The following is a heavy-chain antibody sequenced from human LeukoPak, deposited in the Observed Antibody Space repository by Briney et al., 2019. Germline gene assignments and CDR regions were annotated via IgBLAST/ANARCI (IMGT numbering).Heavy chain of an antibody. D-gene: IGHD5-18*01. CDR1: GGSISSSGYY. J-gene: IGHJ4*02. Sequence: PSETLSLTCTVSGGSISSSGYYWGWIRQPPGKGLEWIGSIYYSGSTYYNPSLKSRVTISVDTSKNQFSLKLSSVTAADTAVYYCARQGYSYGYALHYDYWGQGTLVTVSS. CDR2: IYYSGST. V-gene: IGHV4-39*07. CDR3: ARQGYSYGYALHYDY.